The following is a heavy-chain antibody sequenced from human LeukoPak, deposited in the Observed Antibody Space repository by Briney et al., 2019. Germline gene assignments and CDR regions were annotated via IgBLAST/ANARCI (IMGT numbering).Heavy chain of an antibody. V-gene: IGHV3-30*03. Sequence: GGSLRLSCEASEFTFSNYGMHWVRQAPGKGLEWLAVISNDVSSRQYRDSVKGRFTVSRDNSKNTLYLQMNSLRAEDTAVYYCVSGTCGGSCYILDYWGQGTLVTVSS. CDR2: ISNDVSSR. CDR3: VSGTCGGSCYILDY. J-gene: IGHJ4*02. D-gene: IGHD2-15*01. CDR1: EFTFSNYG.